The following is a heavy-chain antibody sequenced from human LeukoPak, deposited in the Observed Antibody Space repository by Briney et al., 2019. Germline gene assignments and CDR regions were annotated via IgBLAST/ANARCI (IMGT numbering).Heavy chain of an antibody. CDR2: ISGSGGST. CDR1: GFTFSSYA. CDR3: TKDQGYYFDY. V-gene: IGHV3-23*01. J-gene: IGHJ4*02. Sequence: GGSLRLSCAASGFTFSSYAMTWVRQAPGKGLEWVSAISGSGGSTYYADSVKGRFTLSRDSSKNTLYLQMNSLRAEDTAVYYCTKDQGYYFDYWGQGTLVTVSS.